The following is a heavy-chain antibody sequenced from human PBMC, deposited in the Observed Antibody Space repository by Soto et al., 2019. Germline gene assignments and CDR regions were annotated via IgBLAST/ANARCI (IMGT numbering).Heavy chain of an antibody. CDR2: IYYSGST. V-gene: IGHV4-30-4*01. D-gene: IGHD3-22*01. CDR1: GGSISSGDYY. CDR3: ARLDEYYACSGYCGGTLRFDP. Sequence: PSETLSLTCTVSGGSISSGDYYWSWIRQPPGKGLEWIGYIYYSGSTYYNPSLKSRVTISVDTSKNHFSLRLSSVTAADTALYYCARLDEYYACSGYCGGTLRFDPWGQGTLVTVSS. J-gene: IGHJ5*02.